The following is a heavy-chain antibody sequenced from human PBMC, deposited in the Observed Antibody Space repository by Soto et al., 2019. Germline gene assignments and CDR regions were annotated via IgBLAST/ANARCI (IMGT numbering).Heavy chain of an antibody. CDR3: ATRWDYYDSSGYYTNWFDP. J-gene: IGHJ5*02. CDR1: GGTFSSYA. Sequence: GASVKVSCKASGGTFSSYAISWVRQAPGQGLEWMGGIIPIFGTANYAQKFQGRVTITADESTSTAYMELSSLRSEDTAVYYCATRWDYYDSSGYYTNWFDPWGQGTLVTVSS. D-gene: IGHD3-22*01. CDR2: IIPIFGTA. V-gene: IGHV1-69*13.